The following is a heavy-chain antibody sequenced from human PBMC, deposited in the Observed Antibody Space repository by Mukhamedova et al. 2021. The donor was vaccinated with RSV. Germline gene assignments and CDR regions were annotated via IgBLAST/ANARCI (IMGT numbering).Heavy chain of an antibody. Sequence: GRVTMTRDTSTSTVYMELSSLRSEDTAVYYCARDRRVTTDPAGFDYWGQGTLVTVSS. CDR3: ARDRRVTTDPAGFDY. J-gene: IGHJ4*02. D-gene: IGHD4-17*01. V-gene: IGHV1-46*01.